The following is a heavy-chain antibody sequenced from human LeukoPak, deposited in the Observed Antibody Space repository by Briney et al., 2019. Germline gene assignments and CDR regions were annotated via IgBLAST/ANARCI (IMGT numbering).Heavy chain of an antibody. V-gene: IGHV3-7*01. D-gene: IGHD5-24*01. Sequence: GGSLSLSCEASGFTFSSFWMSWVRQAPGEGLEWVANINQDGSEKFFADSVKGRFTISRDNAKNSLYLQMNSLRAEDTAVYYCAREMASDFDYWGRGTLVTVSS. CDR3: AREMASDFDY. CDR2: INQDGSEK. J-gene: IGHJ4*02. CDR1: GFTFSSFW.